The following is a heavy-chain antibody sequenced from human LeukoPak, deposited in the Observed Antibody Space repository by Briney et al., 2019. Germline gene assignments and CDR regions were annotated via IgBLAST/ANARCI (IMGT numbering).Heavy chain of an antibody. CDR1: GYTFTSYA. J-gene: IGHJ4*02. CDR2: INTNTGNP. CDR3: ARDPTVVVVAATHFDY. Sequence: ASVKVSCKASGYTFTSYAMNWVRQAPGQGLEWMGWINTNTGNPTYAQGFTGRFVFSLDTSVSTAYLQISSLKAEDTAVYYCARDPTVVVVAATHFDYWGQGTLVTVSS. V-gene: IGHV7-4-1*02. D-gene: IGHD2-15*01.